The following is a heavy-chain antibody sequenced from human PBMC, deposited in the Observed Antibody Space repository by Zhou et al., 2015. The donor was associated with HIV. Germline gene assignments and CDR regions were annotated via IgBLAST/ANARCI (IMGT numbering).Heavy chain of an antibody. Sequence: QVQLVQSGAEVKKPGSSVKVSCKASGGTFSSYTISWVRQAPGQGLEWMGRIIPILGIANYAQKFQGRVTITADKSTSTAYMELSSLRSEDTAVYYCARAPRSHKVMPADYWGQGTLVTVSS. V-gene: IGHV1-69*09. CDR1: GGTFSSYT. J-gene: IGHJ4*02. CDR3: ARAPRSHKVMPADY. CDR2: IIPILGIA. D-gene: IGHD2-2*01.